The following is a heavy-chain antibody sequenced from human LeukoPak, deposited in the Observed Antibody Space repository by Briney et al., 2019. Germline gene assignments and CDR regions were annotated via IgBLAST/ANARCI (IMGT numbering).Heavy chain of an antibody. Sequence: SETLSLTCAVYGGSFSGYYRSWIRQPPGKGLEWIGEINHSGSTNYNPSLKSRVTISVDTSKNQFSLKLSSVTAADTAVYYCARLNYDYVWGRDYFDYWGQGTLVTVSS. D-gene: IGHD3-16*01. J-gene: IGHJ4*02. CDR3: ARLNYDYVWGRDYFDY. CDR1: GGSFSGYY. CDR2: INHSGST. V-gene: IGHV4-34*01.